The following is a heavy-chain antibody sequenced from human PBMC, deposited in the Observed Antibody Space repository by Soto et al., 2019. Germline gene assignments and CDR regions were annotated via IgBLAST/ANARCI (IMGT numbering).Heavy chain of an antibody. CDR2: MYFGGSF. D-gene: IGHD3-22*01. Sequence: QMQLQASGPGLVKPSETLSLTCNVSGASVSHGYWSWIRQPPGKGLEWIGFMYFGGSFNYNPSLTSRPTLSVEAPKTPFSMKLPSVTASDTAVYYCARSSSVSTGFAVDPWGQGTLVTVSS. CDR3: ARSSSVSTGFAVDP. V-gene: IGHV4-59*02. J-gene: IGHJ5*02. CDR1: GASVSHGY.